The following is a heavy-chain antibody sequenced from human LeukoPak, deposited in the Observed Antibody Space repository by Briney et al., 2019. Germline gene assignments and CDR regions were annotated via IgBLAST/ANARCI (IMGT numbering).Heavy chain of an antibody. V-gene: IGHV4-59*08. J-gene: IGHJ1*01. CDR2: VYYSGNT. CDR3: ASSIVGASPGQH. Sequence: SETLSLTCTVSGGSIRSYYWSWIRQPPGKGLEWIGYVYYSGNTNYNPSLKSRVTISVDTSRNQFSLKLSSVTAADTAVYYCASSIVGASPGQHWGQGTLVTVSS. D-gene: IGHD1-26*01. CDR1: GGSIRSYY.